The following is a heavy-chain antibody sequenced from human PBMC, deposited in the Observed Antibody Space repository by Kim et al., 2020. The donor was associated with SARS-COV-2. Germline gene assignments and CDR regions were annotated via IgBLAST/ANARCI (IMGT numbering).Heavy chain of an antibody. J-gene: IGHJ4*02. Sequence: GGSLRLSCAASGFIFRHYWMNWARQPPGKGLVWASGTDFDGSRRNYADFVEGRFTISRDNTKNIVYLQMDSLRVEDTGVYYCARDLNSVSPGYWGQGVLVTVSS. V-gene: IGHV3-74*01. CDR2: TDFDGSRR. CDR1: GFIFRHYW. D-gene: IGHD1-26*01. CDR3: ARDLNSVSPGY.